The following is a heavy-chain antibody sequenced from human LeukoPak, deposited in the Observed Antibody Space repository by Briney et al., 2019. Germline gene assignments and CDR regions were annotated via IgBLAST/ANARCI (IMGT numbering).Heavy chain of an antibody. J-gene: IGHJ6*03. CDR1: GDSVSSNIAA. Sequence: SQTLSLTCAISGDSVSSNIAAWNWIRQSPSRGLEWLGRTYYRSKWYSDYAVSVKSRITINPDTSKNQFSLQLKSVTPEDTAVYYCARSVGMAGIAAHLFRLREEYYYYYMDVWGKGTTVTVSS. V-gene: IGHV6-1*01. CDR2: TYYRSKWYS. CDR3: ARSVGMAGIAAHLFRLREEYYYYYMDV. D-gene: IGHD6-13*01.